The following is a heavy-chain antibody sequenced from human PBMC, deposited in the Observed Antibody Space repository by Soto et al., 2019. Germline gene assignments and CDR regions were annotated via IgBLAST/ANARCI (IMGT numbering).Heavy chain of an antibody. CDR3: AAGRYSSSWYVPWFEP. Sequence: ASVKVSCKASGFTFTSSAVQWVRQARGQRLEWIGWIVVGSGNTNYAQKFQERVTITRDMSTSTAYMELSSLRSEDTAVYYCAAGRYSSSWYVPWFEPWGQGTRVTVFS. CDR2: IVVGSGNT. D-gene: IGHD6-13*01. J-gene: IGHJ5*02. CDR1: GFTFTSSA. V-gene: IGHV1-58*01.